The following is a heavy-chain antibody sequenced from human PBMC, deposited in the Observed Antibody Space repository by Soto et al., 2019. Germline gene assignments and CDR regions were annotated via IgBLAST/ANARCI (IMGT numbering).Heavy chain of an antibody. J-gene: IGHJ6*02. CDR1: GYSFTSYW. V-gene: IGHV5-10-1*01. D-gene: IGHD6-13*01. CDR3: ARLPAAGYYYYGMDV. Sequence: PGESLKISCKGSGYSFTSYWISWVRQMPGKGLEWMGRIDPSDSYTNYSPSFQGHVTISADKSISTAYLQWSSLKASDTAMYYCARLPAAGYYYYGMDVWGQGTTVTVSS. CDR2: IDPSDSYT.